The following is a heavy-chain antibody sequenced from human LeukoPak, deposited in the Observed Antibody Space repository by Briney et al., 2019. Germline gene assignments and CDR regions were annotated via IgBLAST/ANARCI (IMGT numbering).Heavy chain of an antibody. CDR1: GYTFTSYY. V-gene: IGHV1-46*01. CDR2: INPSGGST. D-gene: IGHD3-3*01. J-gene: IGHJ6*03. CDR3: ARAKRITIFGVVIRRNYYYYYMDV. Sequence: ASVKVSCKASGYTFTSYYMHWVRQAPGQGLEWMGIINPSGGSTSYAQKFQGRVTMTRDMSTSTVYMELSSLRSEDTAVYYCARAKRITIFGVVIRRNYYYYYMDVWGKGTTVTVSS.